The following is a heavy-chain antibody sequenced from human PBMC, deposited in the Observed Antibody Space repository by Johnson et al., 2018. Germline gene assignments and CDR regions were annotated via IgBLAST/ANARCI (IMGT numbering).Heavy chain of an antibody. V-gene: IGHV3-30*18. CDR2: ISYDGSNK. Sequence: QVRLVESGGGVVQPGRSLRLSCAASGFTFSSYGMHWVRQAPGKGLEWVAVISYDGSNKYYADSVKGRFIISRDNSKNPLYMQMNSLRAEDTAVYYCAKDVQYYDILTGTQDSYYYYMDVWGKGTTVTVSS. J-gene: IGHJ6*03. CDR3: AKDVQYYDILTGTQDSYYYYMDV. CDR1: GFTFSSYG. D-gene: IGHD3-9*01.